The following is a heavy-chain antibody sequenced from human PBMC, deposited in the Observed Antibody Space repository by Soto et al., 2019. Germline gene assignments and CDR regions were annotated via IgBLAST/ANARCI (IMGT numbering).Heavy chain of an antibody. J-gene: IGHJ6*03. CDR2: ISSSSSTI. Sequence: GGSLRLSCAASGFTFSSYSMNWVRQAPGKGLEWVSXISSSSSTIYYADSVKGRFTISRDNAKNSLYLQMNSLRAEDTAVYYCARDYGSGSYYNPSPPFYYYYYMDVWGKGTTVTVSS. CDR3: ARDYGSGSYYNPSPPFYYYYYMDV. D-gene: IGHD3-10*01. CDR1: GFTFSSYS. V-gene: IGHV3-48*01.